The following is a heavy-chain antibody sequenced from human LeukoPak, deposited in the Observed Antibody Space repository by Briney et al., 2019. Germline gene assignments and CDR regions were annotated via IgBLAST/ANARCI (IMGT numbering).Heavy chain of an antibody. CDR1: GFTFSYYW. V-gene: IGHV3-23*01. Sequence: GGSLRLSCATSGFTFSYYWMTWVRQAPGKGLEWVSAISGSGGSTYYADSVKGRFTISRDNSKNTLYLQMNSLRAEDTAVYYCARGAGVVPAAIDYWGQGTLVTVSS. CDR3: ARGAGVVPAAIDY. D-gene: IGHD2-2*02. J-gene: IGHJ4*02. CDR2: ISGSGGST.